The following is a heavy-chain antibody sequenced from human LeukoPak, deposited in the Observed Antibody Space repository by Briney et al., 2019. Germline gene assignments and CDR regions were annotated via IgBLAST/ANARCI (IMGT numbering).Heavy chain of an antibody. Sequence: GASVKVSCKASGYTFTGYYMHWVRQAPGQGLEWMGRIIPILGIANYVQKFQGRVTITADKSTSTAYMELSSLRSEDTAVYYCARVVATVTPWGAFDIWGQGTMVTVSS. D-gene: IGHD4-17*01. CDR1: GYTFTGYY. V-gene: IGHV1-69*04. CDR3: ARVVATVTPWGAFDI. J-gene: IGHJ3*02. CDR2: IIPILGIA.